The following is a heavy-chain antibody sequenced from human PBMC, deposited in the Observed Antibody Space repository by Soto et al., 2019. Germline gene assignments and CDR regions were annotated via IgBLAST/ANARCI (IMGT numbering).Heavy chain of an antibody. CDR1: GFTFSSYA. CDR2: ISASGGST. V-gene: IGHV3-23*01. J-gene: IGHJ4*02. D-gene: IGHD6-13*01. Sequence: GGSLRLSCAASGFTFSSYAMSWVRQAPGKGLEWVSGISASGGSTDYADSVKGRFTISRDNSKNTLYVQMNSLRAEDTAVYYRAKTPYSSSWYYFDYWGQGTPVTVSS. CDR3: AKTPYSSSWYYFDY.